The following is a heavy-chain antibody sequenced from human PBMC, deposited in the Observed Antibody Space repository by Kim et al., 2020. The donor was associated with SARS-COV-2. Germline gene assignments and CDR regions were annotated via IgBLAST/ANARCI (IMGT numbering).Heavy chain of an antibody. D-gene: IGHD4-17*01. CDR1: GGSISSSSYY. V-gene: IGHV4-39*01. CDR2: IYYSGST. CDR3: ATYGDYYYYYGMDV. Sequence: SETLSLTCTVSGGSISSSSYYWGWIRQPPGKGLEWIGSIYYSGSTYYNPSLKSRVTISVDTSKNQFSLKLSSVTAADTAVYYCATYGDYYYYYGMDVWGQGTTVTVSS. J-gene: IGHJ6*02.